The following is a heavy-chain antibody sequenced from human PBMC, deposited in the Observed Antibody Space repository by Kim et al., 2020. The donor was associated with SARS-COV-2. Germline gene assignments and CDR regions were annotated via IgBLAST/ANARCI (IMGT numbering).Heavy chain of an antibody. CDR2: INSDGSST. CDR3: ARDRSGGDY. CDR1: GFTFSTYW. Sequence: GGSLRLSCAASGFTFSTYWMHWVRQAPGKGLVWVSRINSDGSSTNYADCVKGRFTISRDNAKNTLYLQMNSVRVEDTAVYYCARDRSGGDYWGQGTLVTVSS. J-gene: IGHJ4*02. V-gene: IGHV3-74*01.